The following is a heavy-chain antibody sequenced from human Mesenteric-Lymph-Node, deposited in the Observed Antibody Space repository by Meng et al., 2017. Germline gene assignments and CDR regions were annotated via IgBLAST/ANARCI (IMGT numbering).Heavy chain of an antibody. CDR2: IWYDGTKK. J-gene: IGHJ4*02. CDR3: ARNSGSYESDY. D-gene: IGHD3-10*01. CDR1: GFTFSRYV. Sequence: GESLKISCAASGFTFSRYVMHWVRRAPGKGLEWVSIIWYDGTKKYYADSVTGRFTISRDNSNNTLYLQMNSLRAEDTAVYYCARNSGSYESDYWGQGTLVTVSS. V-gene: IGHV3-33*01.